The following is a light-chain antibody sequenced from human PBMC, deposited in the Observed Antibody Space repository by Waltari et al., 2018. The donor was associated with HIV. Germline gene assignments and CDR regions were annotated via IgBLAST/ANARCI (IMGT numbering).Light chain of an antibody. Sequence: SVLNHPPSATGNPGQRDTSSGSGISPSTGSTYASWYQKLPGSAPKLLIYRNNQRPSGVPDRFSGSKSGTSASLAISGLRSEDEADYYCAAWDDTLSVLFGGGTKLTVL. CDR3: AAWDDTLSVL. CDR2: RNN. J-gene: IGLJ2*01. V-gene: IGLV1-47*01. CDR1: SPSTGSTY.